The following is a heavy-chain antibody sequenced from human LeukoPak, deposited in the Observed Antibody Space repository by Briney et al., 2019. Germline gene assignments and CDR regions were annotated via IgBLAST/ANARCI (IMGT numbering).Heavy chain of an antibody. J-gene: IGHJ3*02. Sequence: GGSLRLSCAASGFTVSSNYMSWVRQAPGKGLEWVSVIYSGGSTYYADSVKGRFTISRDNSKNTLYLQMNSLRAEDTAVYYCARLLLTTVVTPIWVKAFDIWGQGTMVTVSS. D-gene: IGHD4-23*01. CDR3: ARLLLTTVVTPIWVKAFDI. V-gene: IGHV3-53*01. CDR1: GFTVSSNY. CDR2: IYSGGST.